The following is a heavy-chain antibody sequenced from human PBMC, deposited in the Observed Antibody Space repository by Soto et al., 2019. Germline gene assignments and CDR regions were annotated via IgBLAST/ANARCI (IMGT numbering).Heavy chain of an antibody. V-gene: IGHV3-21*01. D-gene: IGHD2-21*01. J-gene: IGHJ4*02. CDR2: ISSTGNYI. CDR3: TRGSRGDFGY. Sequence: PGGSLRLSCAASGFTFSTYSMNWVRQAPGKGLEWVSFISSTGNYIYYADSVEGRFTTSRDNAKNSLYLQLNSLRDEDTAVYYCTRGSRGDFGYWGQGTLVTVSS. CDR1: GFTFSTYS.